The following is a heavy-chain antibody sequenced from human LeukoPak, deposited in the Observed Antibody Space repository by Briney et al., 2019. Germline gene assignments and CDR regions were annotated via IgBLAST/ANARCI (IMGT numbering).Heavy chain of an antibody. CDR1: GGSISSGDYY. J-gene: IGHJ6*02. D-gene: IGHD7-27*01. V-gene: IGHV4-30-4*01. CDR2: IYYSGST. Sequence: NSSETLSLTCTVSGGSISSGDYYWSWIRQPPGKGLEWIGYIYYSGSTYYNPSLKSRVTISVDTSKNQFSLKLSSVTAADTAVYYCATANWDYYYYYGMDVWGQGTTVTVSS. CDR3: ATANWDYYYYYGMDV.